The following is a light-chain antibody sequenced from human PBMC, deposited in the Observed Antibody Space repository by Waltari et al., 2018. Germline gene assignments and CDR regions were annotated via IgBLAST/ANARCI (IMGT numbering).Light chain of an antibody. CDR3: SSYARSDNSVL. Sequence: QSALTQPASVSGSPGQSITISCTGSSSDVGGYNLVSWYRQFPNKAPQLIIYEGARRPAVASSRFSAYKSGNTASLTISGLQAEDEALYFCSSYARSDNSVLFGGGTQLSVL. CDR1: SSDVGGYNL. CDR2: EGA. V-gene: IGLV2-23*01. J-gene: IGLJ2*01.